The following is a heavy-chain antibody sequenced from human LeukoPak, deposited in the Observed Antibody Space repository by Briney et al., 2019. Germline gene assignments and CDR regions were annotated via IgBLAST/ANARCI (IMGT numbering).Heavy chain of an antibody. CDR1: GYTFTNYG. CDR2: ISAYNGNT. V-gene: IGHV1-18*01. D-gene: IGHD6-19*01. Sequence: ASVKVSCKASGYTFTNYGISWVRQAPGQGLEWMGWISAYNGNTNYAQKFQGRITMTTDTSTSTDYMELRSLRSDDTAVYYCARDLKMGYSSGRYSWGTGSSNDYWGQGTLVTVSS. J-gene: IGHJ4*02. CDR3: ARDLKMGYSSGRYSWGTGSSNDY.